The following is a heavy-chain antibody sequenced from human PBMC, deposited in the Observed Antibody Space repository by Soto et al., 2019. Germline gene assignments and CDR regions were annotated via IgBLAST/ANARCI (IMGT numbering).Heavy chain of an antibody. Sequence: LSLTCTVSGGSISSGGYYWSWIRQHPGKGLEWIGYIYYSGSTYYNPSLKSRVTISVDTSKNQFSLKLSSVTAADTAVYYCAREWDGYGSGNYYYYGMDVWGQGTTVTVSS. V-gene: IGHV4-31*03. CDR1: GGSISSGGYY. D-gene: IGHD3-10*01. CDR2: IYYSGST. J-gene: IGHJ6*02. CDR3: AREWDGYGSGNYYYYGMDV.